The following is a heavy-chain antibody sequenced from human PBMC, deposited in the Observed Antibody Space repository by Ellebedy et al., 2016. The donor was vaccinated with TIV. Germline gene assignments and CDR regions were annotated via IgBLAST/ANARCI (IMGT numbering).Heavy chain of an antibody. V-gene: IGHV1-46*01. J-gene: IGHJ6*02. CDR1: GYSFSSYY. Sequence: AASVKVSCKASGYSFSSYYVHWVRQAPGQGLEWLGIINPSSGGAVYAQNFEGRVSMTRDTSTSTVYMELSSLRSEDTAVYYWARDPGSGSYLSYYYYGMDVWGQGTTVTVSS. CDR3: ARDPGSGSYLSYYYYGMDV. D-gene: IGHD1-26*01. CDR2: INPSSGGA.